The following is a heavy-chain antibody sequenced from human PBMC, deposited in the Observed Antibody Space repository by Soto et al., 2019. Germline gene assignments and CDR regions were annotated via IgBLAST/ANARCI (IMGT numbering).Heavy chain of an antibody. Sequence: GSLRLSCAASGFTFSSYEMNWVRQAPGKGLEWVSYISSSGSTIYYADSVKGRFTISRDNAKNSLYLQMNSLRAEDTAVYYCARGWLRLGAFDIWGQGTMVTVSS. CDR2: ISSSGSTI. D-gene: IGHD5-12*01. CDR3: ARGWLRLGAFDI. CDR1: GFTFSSYE. V-gene: IGHV3-48*03. J-gene: IGHJ3*02.